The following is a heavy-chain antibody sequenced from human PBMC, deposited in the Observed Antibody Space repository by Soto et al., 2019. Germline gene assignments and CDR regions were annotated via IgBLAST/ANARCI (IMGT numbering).Heavy chain of an antibody. J-gene: IGHJ5*02. CDR1: GDSVSSNSAA. V-gene: IGHV6-1*01. D-gene: IGHD3-3*01. CDR3: ARGYDFWSGYYKQASWFDP. CDR2: TYYRSKWYN. Sequence: SQTLSLTCAISGDSVSSNSAAWNWIRQSPSRGLEWLGRTYYRSKWYNDYAVSVKSRITINPDTSKNQFSLQLNSVTPEDTAVYYCARGYDFWSGYYKQASWFDPWGQGTLVTVSS.